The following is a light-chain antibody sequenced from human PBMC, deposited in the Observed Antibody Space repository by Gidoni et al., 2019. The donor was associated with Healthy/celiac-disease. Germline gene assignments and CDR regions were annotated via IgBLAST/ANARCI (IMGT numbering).Light chain of an antibody. Sequence: DIVMTPSRDSLAVSRGERATINCKSSQSILYSSNNKNYLAWYQQKPGQPPKLLIYWASTRESGVSDRFSGSGSGTDFTLTIRSLQAEDVAVYYCQQYYSPPLTFGGGTKVEIK. CDR1: QSILYSSNNKNY. CDR3: QQYYSPPLT. CDR2: WAS. J-gene: IGKJ4*01. V-gene: IGKV4-1*01.